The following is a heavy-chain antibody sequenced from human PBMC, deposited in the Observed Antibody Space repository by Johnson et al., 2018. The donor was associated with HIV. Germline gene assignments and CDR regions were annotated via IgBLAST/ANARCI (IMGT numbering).Heavy chain of an antibody. CDR2: IGTAGDT. J-gene: IGHJ3*02. V-gene: IGHV3-13*01. Sequence: VQLVESGGGVVRPGGSLRLSCAASGFTFSSYDMHWVRQATGKGLEWVSAIGTAGDTYYPGSVKGRFTISRENAKNSLYLQMNSLRVEDTAVYYCVRDLPYCSGGFCQTDGFDIWGQGTMVTASS. D-gene: IGHD2-15*01. CDR3: VRDLPYCSGGFCQTDGFDI. CDR1: GFTFSSYD.